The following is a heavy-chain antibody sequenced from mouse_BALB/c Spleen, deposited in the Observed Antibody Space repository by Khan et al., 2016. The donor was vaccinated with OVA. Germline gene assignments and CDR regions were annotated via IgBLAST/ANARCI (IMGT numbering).Heavy chain of an antibody. V-gene: IGHV5-6-5*01. CDR3: TRLVDY. CDR2: INSGGST. Sequence: EVELVEFGGGLVKPGGSLKLSCAASGFTFSSYAVSLIRQTPEKRLEWVASINSGGSTYYPDSVKGRFTISRDDARNILFLQMSSLRSGDTAMYYCTRLVDYWGQGTSVTVSS. CDR1: GFTFSSYA. J-gene: IGHJ4*01.